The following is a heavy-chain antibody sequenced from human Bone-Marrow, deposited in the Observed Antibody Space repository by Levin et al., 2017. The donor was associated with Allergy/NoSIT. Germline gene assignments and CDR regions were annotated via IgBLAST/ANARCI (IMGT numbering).Heavy chain of an antibody. J-gene: IGHJ4*02. V-gene: IGHV4-30-2*01. CDR3: AKLDYGDYVGYFDY. CDR1: GGSINSGDYC. CDR2: IFQSGSA. D-gene: IGHD4-17*01. Sequence: SETLSLTCAVSGGSINSGDYCWSWIRQPPGKGLEWIGYIFQSGSAYYNPSLKSRVTISVDTSRNQFSLKLRSVTAADTAVYFCAKLDYGDYVGYFDYWGQGALVTVSS.